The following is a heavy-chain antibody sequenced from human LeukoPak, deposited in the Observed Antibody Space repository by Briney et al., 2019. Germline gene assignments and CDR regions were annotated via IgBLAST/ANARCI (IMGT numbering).Heavy chain of an antibody. Sequence: ASVKVSCKVSGYTLTELSMHWVRQAPGKGLEWMGGFDPEDGETIYAQKFQGRVTVTEDTSTDTAYMELSSLRSEDTAVYYCATRYCSSTSCWFDPWGQGTLVTVSS. J-gene: IGHJ5*02. CDR3: ATRYCSSTSCWFDP. CDR1: GYTLTELS. V-gene: IGHV1-24*01. D-gene: IGHD2-2*01. CDR2: FDPEDGET.